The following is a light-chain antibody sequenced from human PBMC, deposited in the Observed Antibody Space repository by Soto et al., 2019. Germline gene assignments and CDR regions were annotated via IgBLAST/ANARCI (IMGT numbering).Light chain of an antibody. CDR3: QQSYNSPPT. CDR1: QNINRF. V-gene: IGKV1-39*01. J-gene: IGKJ1*01. CDR2: GVS. Sequence: DIQMTQSPSSLSASVGDRVTLICWSSQNINRFLNWYQQKQGKAPNLLIYGVSSLQTGVPSRFSGSGSGTNFTLTISSLQSADFATYFCQQSYNSPPTFGQGTKVEIK.